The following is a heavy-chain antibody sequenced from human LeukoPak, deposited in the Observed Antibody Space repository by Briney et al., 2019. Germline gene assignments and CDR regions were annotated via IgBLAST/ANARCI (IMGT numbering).Heavy chain of an antibody. CDR1: GFTFSDHY. D-gene: IGHD3-22*01. CDR2: SRNKANTYTT. CDR3: ARGLYDSSAYYFDC. Sequence: PGGSLRLSCAASGFTFSDHYMDWVRQAPGKGLEWVGRSRNKANTYTTEYAACVKGRFIISRDDSKNSLYLQMNSLKTEDTAMYYCARGLYDSSAYYFDCWGQGTLVTVPS. J-gene: IGHJ4*02. V-gene: IGHV3-72*01.